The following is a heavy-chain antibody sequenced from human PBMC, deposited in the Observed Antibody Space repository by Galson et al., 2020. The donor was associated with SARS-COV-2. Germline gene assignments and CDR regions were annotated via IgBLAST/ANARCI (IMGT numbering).Heavy chain of an antibody. CDR3: ARHLRTMDRGIITTYYYYAMDV. Sequence: ASETLSLTCGVSGGSINNYYWSWVRQPPGKGPEWIGYIYPSGTTSSNPSLGSRVTISLDASTSQIFLSLTSLTAADTAVYYCARHLRTMDRGIITTYYYYAMDVWGQGTNVTVSS. V-gene: IGHV4-4*08. J-gene: IGHJ6*02. CDR2: IYPSGTT. D-gene: IGHD3-10*01. CDR1: GGSINNYY.